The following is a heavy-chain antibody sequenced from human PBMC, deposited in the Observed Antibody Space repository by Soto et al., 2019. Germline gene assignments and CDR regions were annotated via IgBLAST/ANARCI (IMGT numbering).Heavy chain of an antibody. J-gene: IGHJ4*02. CDR3: AASGGYEY. Sequence: GGSLRLSCAASGFTVSSDYMSWVRQAPGKGLEWVSVIYSGGTTDYADSVKGRFTISRDNSKNILFLQMNSLRAEDTAVYYCAASGGYEYWGQGTLVTVSS. D-gene: IGHD5-12*01. CDR2: IYSGGTT. CDR1: GFTVSSDY. V-gene: IGHV3-66*01.